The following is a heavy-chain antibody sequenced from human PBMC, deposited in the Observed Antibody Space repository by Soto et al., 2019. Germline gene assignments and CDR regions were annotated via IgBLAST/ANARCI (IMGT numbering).Heavy chain of an antibody. Sequence: GGSLRLSCAASGFNFYTSWMDWVRQSPGKGLEWVANIDQDGNEKYYVDSVKGRFTIPRDNARNLLYLQMNSLRAEDTGVYYCSRRLEVWGHGTTVTVSS. J-gene: IGHJ6*02. CDR1: GFNFYTSW. CDR3: SRRLEV. V-gene: IGHV3-7*05. CDR2: IDQDGNEK.